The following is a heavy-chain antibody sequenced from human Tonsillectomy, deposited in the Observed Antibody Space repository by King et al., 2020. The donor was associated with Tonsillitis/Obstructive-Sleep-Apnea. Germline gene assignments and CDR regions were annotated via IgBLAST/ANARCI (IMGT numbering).Heavy chain of an antibody. Sequence: QLVQSRAEVKKPGASVKVSCKASGYTFTSYAMHWVRQAPGQRLEWMGWINAGNGNTKYSQKFQGRVTITRDTSASTAYMELSSLRSEDTAVYYCARDEGYCSSTSCYGAHLFDYWGQGTLVTVSS. CDR3: ARDEGYCSSTSCYGAHLFDY. CDR2: INAGNGNT. CDR1: GYTFTSYA. J-gene: IGHJ4*02. V-gene: IGHV1-3*01. D-gene: IGHD2-2*01.